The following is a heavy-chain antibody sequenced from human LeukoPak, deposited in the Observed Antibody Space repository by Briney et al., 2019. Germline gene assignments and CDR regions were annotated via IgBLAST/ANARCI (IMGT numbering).Heavy chain of an antibody. CDR1: GFTFDDYG. CDR3: ARDDGVVATSDY. J-gene: IGHJ4*02. Sequence: GGSLRLSCAASGFTFDDYGMSWVRQAPGQGLEWVCRINWIVGSTGYADKVKGRFTMSRDKSKNSLYLQMNRLRAGDTAWYYWARDDGVVATSDYWGQGTLVTVSS. CDR2: INWIVGST. V-gene: IGHV3-20*04. D-gene: IGHD1-26*01.